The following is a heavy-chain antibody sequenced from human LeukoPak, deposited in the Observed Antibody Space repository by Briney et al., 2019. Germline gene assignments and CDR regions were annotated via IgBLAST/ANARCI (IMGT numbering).Heavy chain of an antibody. CDR1: GYTFTSYW. V-gene: IGHV5-51*01. D-gene: IGHD3-3*01. Sequence: GESLKISCKGSGYTFTSYWIGWVRQMPGKGLEWMGIIYPGDSDTRYSPSFQGQVTFSADKSISTAYLQWSSLKASDTAMYYCARQGTRIFGVVTGPADAFDIWGQGTMVSVSS. CDR2: IYPGDSDT. J-gene: IGHJ3*02. CDR3: ARQGTRIFGVVTGPADAFDI.